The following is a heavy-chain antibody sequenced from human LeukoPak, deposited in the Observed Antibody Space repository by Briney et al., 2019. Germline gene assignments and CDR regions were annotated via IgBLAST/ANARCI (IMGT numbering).Heavy chain of an antibody. CDR2: MSPNSGNT. D-gene: IGHD1-26*01. CDR1: GYTFTSYD. Sequence: GASVKVSCKASGYTFTSYDINWVRQATGQGLVWMGWMSPNSGNTGYAQKFQGRVTMTRNTSIGTAYMELSSLRSEDTAVYYCARGRVGPRRSCYFDYWGQGTLVTVSS. V-gene: IGHV1-8*01. J-gene: IGHJ4*02. CDR3: ARGRVGPRRSCYFDY.